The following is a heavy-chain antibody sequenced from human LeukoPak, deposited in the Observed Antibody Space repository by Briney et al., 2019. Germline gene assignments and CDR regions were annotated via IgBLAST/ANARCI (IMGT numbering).Heavy chain of an antibody. J-gene: IGHJ4*02. CDR2: IYYSGST. CDR1: GGSISSYY. V-gene: IGHV4-59*01. D-gene: IGHD1-26*01. CDR3: ARSLVGATTGYDY. Sequence: SETLSLTSTVSGGSISSYYWSWIRQPPGKGLEWIGYIYYSGSTNYNPSLKSRVTISVDTSKNQFSLKLSSVTAADTAVYYCARSLVGATTGYDYWGQGTLVTVSS.